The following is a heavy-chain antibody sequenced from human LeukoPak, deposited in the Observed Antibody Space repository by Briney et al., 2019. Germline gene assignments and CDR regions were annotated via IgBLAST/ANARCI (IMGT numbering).Heavy chain of an antibody. Sequence: GGSLRLSCAVSGFTFSSHWMSWVRQAPGKGLEWVAYIKEDGSEKYYVDSVKGRFTVSRDNAKNSLYLEMSSLRAEDTAVYYCAREGYYGSGSPPSLYFDYWGQGTLVTVSS. J-gene: IGHJ4*02. D-gene: IGHD3-10*01. CDR1: GFTFSSHW. CDR3: AREGYYGSGSPPSLYFDY. CDR2: IKEDGSEK. V-gene: IGHV3-7*03.